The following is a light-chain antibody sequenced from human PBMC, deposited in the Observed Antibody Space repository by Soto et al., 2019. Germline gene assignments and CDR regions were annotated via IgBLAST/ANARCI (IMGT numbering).Light chain of an antibody. J-gene: IGKJ3*01. CDR2: DAS. Sequence: EIVLTQSPATLSLSPGERATLSSRASQSVSSYLAWYQQKPGQAPRLLIYDASNRATGIPARFSGSGSGTDFTLTISSLEPEDFAVYYCQQRSNWPPRVTFGHGTKVDIK. CDR1: QSVSSY. V-gene: IGKV3-11*01. CDR3: QQRSNWPPRVT.